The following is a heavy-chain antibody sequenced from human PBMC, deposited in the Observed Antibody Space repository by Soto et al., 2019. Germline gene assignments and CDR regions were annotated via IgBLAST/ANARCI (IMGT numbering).Heavy chain of an antibody. D-gene: IGHD2-15*01. CDR3: ALWDIVVVAAAEGAFDI. V-gene: IGHV3-23*01. CDR2: ISGSGGST. CDR1: GFTFSSYA. Sequence: VGSLRLSCAASGFTFSSYAMSWVRQAPGKGLEWVSAISGSGGSTYYADSVKGRFTISRDNSKNTLYLQMNSLRAEDTAVYYCALWDIVVVAAAEGAFDIWGQGTMLTVSS. J-gene: IGHJ3*02.